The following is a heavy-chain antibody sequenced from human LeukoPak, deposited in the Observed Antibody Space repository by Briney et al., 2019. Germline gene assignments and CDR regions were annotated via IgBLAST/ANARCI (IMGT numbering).Heavy chain of an antibody. J-gene: IGHJ4*02. CDR2: IYYSGST. Sequence: PSQTLSLTCTVSGGSISNGDYYWSWIRQPPGKGLEWIGYIYYSGSTYYNPSLKSRVTISVDTSKNQFSLKLSSVTAADTAVYYCARVGTYYYDSSGYYPIDYWGQGALVTVSS. V-gene: IGHV4-30-4*01. CDR3: ARVGTYYYDSSGYYPIDY. CDR1: GGSISNGDYY. D-gene: IGHD3-22*01.